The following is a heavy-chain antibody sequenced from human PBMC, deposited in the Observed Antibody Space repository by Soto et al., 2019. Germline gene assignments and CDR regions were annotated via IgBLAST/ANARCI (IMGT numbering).Heavy chain of an antibody. CDR3: AKADEYSSSWYYFDY. V-gene: IGHV3-30*18. J-gene: IGHJ4*02. CDR2: ISYDGSNK. CDR1: GFTFSSYG. D-gene: IGHD6-13*01. Sequence: QVQLVESGGGGVQPGRSLRLSCAASGFTFSSYGMHWVRQAPGKGLEWVAVISYDGSNKYYADSVKGRFTISRDNSKNTLYLQMNRRRAEDTAVYYCAKADEYSSSWYYFDYWGQGTLVTVSS.